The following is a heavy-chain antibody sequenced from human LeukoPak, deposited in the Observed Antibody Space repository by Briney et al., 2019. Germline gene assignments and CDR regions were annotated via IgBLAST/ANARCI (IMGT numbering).Heavy chain of an antibody. D-gene: IGHD3-9*01. CDR2: IYYSGST. V-gene: IGHV4-39*07. J-gene: IGHJ3*02. Sequence: SETLSLTCTVSGGSISSSSYYWGWIRQPPGKGLEWIGSIYYSGSTYYNPSLKSRVTISVDTSKNQFSLKLSSVTAADTAVYYCARAGYFDWLSSNPDAFDIWGQGTMVTVSS. CDR1: GGSISSSSYY. CDR3: ARAGYFDWLSSNPDAFDI.